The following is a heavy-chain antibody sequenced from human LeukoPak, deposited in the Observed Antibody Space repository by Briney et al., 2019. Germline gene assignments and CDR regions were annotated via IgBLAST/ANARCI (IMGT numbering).Heavy chain of an antibody. CDR1: GFTFSSYW. Sequence: GGSLRLFCAASGFTFSSYWMHWVRQAPGKGLVWVSRISSDGSSTTYADSVKGRFTISRDNAKNTLYLHMNSLRAEDTAVYYCARGMYINYGDYWGQGTLVTVSS. J-gene: IGHJ4*02. D-gene: IGHD4-17*01. CDR3: ARGMYINYGDY. V-gene: IGHV3-74*01. CDR2: ISSDGSST.